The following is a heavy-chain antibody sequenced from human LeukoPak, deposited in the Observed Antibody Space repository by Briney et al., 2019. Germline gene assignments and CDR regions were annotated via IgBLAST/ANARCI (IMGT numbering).Heavy chain of an antibody. D-gene: IGHD3-10*01. CDR1: GYTFTDYY. CDR3: AIMVRGAPF. CDR2: INPNHGDT. Sequence: ASVKVSCKTSGYTFTDYYMHWVRRAPGQGLEWMGWINPNHGDTNYAQKFQDRVSMTRDTSISTAYMHLSRLRSADTAVYYCAIMVRGAPFWGQGTLVTVSS. J-gene: IGHJ4*02. V-gene: IGHV1-2*02.